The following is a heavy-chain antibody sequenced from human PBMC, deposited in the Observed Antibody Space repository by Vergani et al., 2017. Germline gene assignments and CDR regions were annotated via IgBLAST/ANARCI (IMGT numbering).Heavy chain of an antibody. CDR3: AKERPDEGEDY. Sequence: QVQLVQSGAEVKKPGASVKVSCKASGYTFTSYYMHWVRQAPGQGLEWMGIINPSGGSTSYAQKFQGRVTMTRDTSTSTVYMELSSLRSEDTAVYYCAKERPDEGEDYWGQGTLVTVSS. V-gene: IGHV1-46*01. CDR2: INPSGGST. CDR1: GYTFTSYY. J-gene: IGHJ4*02. D-gene: IGHD3-16*01.